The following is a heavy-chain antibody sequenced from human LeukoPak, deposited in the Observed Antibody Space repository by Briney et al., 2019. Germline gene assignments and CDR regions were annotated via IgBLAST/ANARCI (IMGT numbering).Heavy chain of an antibody. V-gene: IGHV4-4*07. Sequence: SETLSLTCTVTGDSINGQYWSWIRQSAGRGLEWIGRIYSSGTPNYNPSFKSRVTISVDTSKNQFSLKLSSVTAADTAVYYCARQMGDYCAFDIWGQGTMVTVSS. J-gene: IGHJ3*02. D-gene: IGHD4-17*01. CDR1: GDSINGQY. CDR2: IYSSGTP. CDR3: ARQMGDYCAFDI.